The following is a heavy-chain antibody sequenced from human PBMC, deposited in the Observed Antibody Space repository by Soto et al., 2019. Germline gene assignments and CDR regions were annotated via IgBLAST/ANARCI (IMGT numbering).Heavy chain of an antibody. V-gene: IGHV3-30*18. CDR1: GFTFSSYG. J-gene: IGHJ4*02. Sequence: GGSLRLSCAASGFTFSSYGMHWVRQAPGKGLEWVAVISYDGSNKYYADSVKGRFTISRDNSKNTLYLQMNSLRAEDTAVYYCAKGLTYYYDSSDLFFDYWGQGTLVTVSS. CDR2: ISYDGSNK. D-gene: IGHD3-22*01. CDR3: AKGLTYYYDSSDLFFDY.